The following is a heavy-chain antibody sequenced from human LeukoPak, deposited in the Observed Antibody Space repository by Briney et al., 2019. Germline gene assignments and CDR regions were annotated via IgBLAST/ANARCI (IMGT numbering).Heavy chain of an antibody. CDR2: IWYDGSNK. CDR3: XXTRSLYCSSTSCLFDY. D-gene: IGHD2-2*01. J-gene: IGHJ4*02. Sequence: PGGSLRLSCAASGFTFSSYGMHWVRQAPGKGLEWVAVIWYDGSNKYYADSVKGRFTISRDNSKNTLYLQMNSLRAEDTAVYYXXXTRSLYCSSTSCLFDYWGQGTLVTVSS. CDR1: GFTFSSYG. V-gene: IGHV3-33*01.